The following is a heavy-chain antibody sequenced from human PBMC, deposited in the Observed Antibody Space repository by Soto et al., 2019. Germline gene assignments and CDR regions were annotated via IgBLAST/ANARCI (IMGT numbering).Heavy chain of an antibody. V-gene: IGHV4-59*01. CDR3: ARGRFGAYVDF. D-gene: IGHD3-10*01. CDR2: IEYSGRT. CDR1: GDSMRGFY. Sequence: QVQLQESGPGLVKPSETLSLTCIVAGDSMRGFYWSWIRQPPGKGLEWMAYIEYSGRTEVKPSLQSRVTVSLDTSKTQFSLTLSFVTAADTATYYGARGRFGAYVDFWGQGTLVAVSS. J-gene: IGHJ4*02.